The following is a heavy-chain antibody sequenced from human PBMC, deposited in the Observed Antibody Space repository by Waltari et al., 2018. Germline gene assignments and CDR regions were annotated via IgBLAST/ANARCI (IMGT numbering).Heavy chain of an antibody. CDR3: AGGDGGDCYSI. J-gene: IGHJ4*02. D-gene: IGHD2-21*02. V-gene: IGHV4-34*01. CDR2: INHSGSA. Sequence: QVQLQQWGAGLLKPSETLSLTCAVYGGSFSGYYWSWIRQPPGKGLEWMGEINHSGSANYNPSLKSRVTISVDTSKNQFSLKLSSVTAADTAVYYCAGGDGGDCYSIWGQGTLVTVSS. CDR1: GGSFSGYY.